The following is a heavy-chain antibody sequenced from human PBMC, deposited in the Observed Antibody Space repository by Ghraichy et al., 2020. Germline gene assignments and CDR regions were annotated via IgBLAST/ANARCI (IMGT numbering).Heavy chain of an antibody. J-gene: IGHJ4*02. CDR2: ISYDGSNK. D-gene: IGHD3-22*01. CDR3: AKVLDSYDSSGPAFDY. Sequence: GGSLRLSCAASGFTFSSYDMHWVRQAPGKGLEWVAVISYDGSNKYYADSVKGRFTISRDNSKNTLYLQMNSLRAEDTAVYYCAKVLDSYDSSGPAFDYWGQGTLVTVSS. CDR1: GFTFSSYD. V-gene: IGHV3-30*18.